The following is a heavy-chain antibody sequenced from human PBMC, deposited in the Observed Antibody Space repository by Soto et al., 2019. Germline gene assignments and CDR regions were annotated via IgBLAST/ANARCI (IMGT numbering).Heavy chain of an antibody. V-gene: IGHV2-26*01. CDR3: VRVNADSYQFYYGMDV. D-gene: IGHD4-17*01. J-gene: IGHJ6*02. CDR1: GFSLTTGRMG. CDR2: IFSDNER. Sequence: QVTLKESGPVLVKPPETLTLTCTVSGFSLTTGRMGVSWIRQSPGKALEWLAHIFSDNERSYSTSMQGRLTISKDSSGSQVFLSMTHMDPLDSGTYCCVRVNADSYQFYYGMDVWGQGTTVTVSS.